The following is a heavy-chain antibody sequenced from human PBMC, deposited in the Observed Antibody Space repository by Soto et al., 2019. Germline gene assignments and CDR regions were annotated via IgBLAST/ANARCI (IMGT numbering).Heavy chain of an antibody. CDR1: GFTLSMSA. Sequence: SLRLSCASSGFTLSMSAVNWVRQAPGKGLEWVSYISDSGDRTYYADSVKGRFTISRDRSKNTVSLQMDSLRAEDTAVYYCAKDRGIIVKAGDAFDVCGQGTKLTVSS. D-gene: IGHD3-16*02. CDR3: AKDRGIIVKAGDAFDV. V-gene: IGHV3-23*01. J-gene: IGHJ3*01. CDR2: ISDSGDRT.